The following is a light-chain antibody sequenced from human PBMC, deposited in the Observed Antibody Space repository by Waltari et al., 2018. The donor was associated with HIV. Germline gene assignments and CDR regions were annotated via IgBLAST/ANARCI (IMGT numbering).Light chain of an antibody. J-gene: IGLJ2*01. CDR2: GNN. Sequence: QSVLTQPPSVSGATGQRVTISCTGSSTNLGAGYDGHCYRQLPGTAPKLLIYGNNNRPSGVPDRFSGSKSGTSASLAIPGLQAEDEANYYCQSYDSSLSGSVVFGGGTKLTVL. V-gene: IGLV1-40*01. CDR3: QSYDSSLSGSVV. CDR1: STNLGAGYD.